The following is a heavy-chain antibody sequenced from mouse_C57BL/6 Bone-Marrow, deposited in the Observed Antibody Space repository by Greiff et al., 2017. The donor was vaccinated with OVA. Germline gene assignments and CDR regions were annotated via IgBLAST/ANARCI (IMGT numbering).Heavy chain of an antibody. Sequence: EVKLMESGGDLVEPGGSLKLSCAASGFTFSSYGMSWVRQTPDKRLEWVATISSGGSYTYYPDSVKGRFTISRDNAKNTLYLQMSSLKSEDTAMYYCARPSLPWFAYWGQGTLVTVSA. CDR1: GFTFSSYG. CDR3: ARPSLPWFAY. CDR2: ISSGGSYT. J-gene: IGHJ3*01. V-gene: IGHV5-6*01.